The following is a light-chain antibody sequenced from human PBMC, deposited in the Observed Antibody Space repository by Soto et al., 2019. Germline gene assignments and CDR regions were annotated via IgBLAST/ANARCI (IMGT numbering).Light chain of an antibody. CDR2: MAS. Sequence: DIQMTQSPSTLSASVGDRVTITCRASQSVSTWLAWYQQKPGKAPQVLISMASTLESGVPSMFSGSGSGTEFTLTISSLQPDDFATYYCQQYNSHSPWTFGQGTKVE. CDR3: QQYNSHSPWT. J-gene: IGKJ1*01. V-gene: IGKV1-5*03. CDR1: QSVSTW.